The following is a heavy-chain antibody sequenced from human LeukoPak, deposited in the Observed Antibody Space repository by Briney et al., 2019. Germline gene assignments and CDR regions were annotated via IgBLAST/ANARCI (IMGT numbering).Heavy chain of an antibody. Sequence: GASVKVSCKASGYTFTGYYMHWVRQAPGQGREWMGCLNPNSGGKNYAQKFQGRVTMTRDTSISTAYMELSRLRSDDTAVYYCARDPLAGDTAMVGYYYYYYMDVWGKGTTVTVSS. CDR2: LNPNSGGK. V-gene: IGHV1-2*02. CDR3: ARDPLAGDTAMVGYYYYYYMDV. J-gene: IGHJ6*03. D-gene: IGHD5-18*01. CDR1: GYTFTGYY.